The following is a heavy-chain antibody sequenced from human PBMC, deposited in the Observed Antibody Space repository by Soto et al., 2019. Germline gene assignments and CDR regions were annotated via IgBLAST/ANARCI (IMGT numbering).Heavy chain of an antibody. D-gene: IGHD3-22*01. J-gene: IGHJ4*02. CDR1: GYTFIRYY. V-gene: IGHV1-46*01. CDR3: ARGGGGQYYFDDCESHDS. CDR2: INPSGGST. Sequence: QVQLVQSGAEVKKPGASVKVSCKAAGYTFIRYYIHWVRQAPGQGLEWVGVINPSGGSTSYAQKFQGRVTITRDTSTSTGYVELSGLRSEDTAVFYCARGGGGQYYFDDCESHDSWGQGTLVTVSS.